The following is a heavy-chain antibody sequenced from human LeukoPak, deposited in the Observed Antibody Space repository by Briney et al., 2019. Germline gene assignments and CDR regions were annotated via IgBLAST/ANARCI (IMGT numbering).Heavy chain of an antibody. Sequence: GASVKVSCKASGYTFTSYYMHWVRQAPGEGLEWMGIINPTGGSTSYAQKFQGRVTMTRDTSTSTVYMELSSLRSEDMAVYYCARDRYDKIRSVMVTAPDYWGQGTLVIVSS. CDR3: ARDRYDKIRSVMVTAPDY. V-gene: IGHV1-46*01. CDR1: GYTFTSYY. CDR2: INPTGGST. J-gene: IGHJ4*02. D-gene: IGHD2-21*02.